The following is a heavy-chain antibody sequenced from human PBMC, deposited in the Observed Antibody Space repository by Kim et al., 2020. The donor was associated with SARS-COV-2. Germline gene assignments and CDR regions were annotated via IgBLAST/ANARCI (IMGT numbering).Heavy chain of an antibody. Sequence: GGSLRLSCAASGFTFRISGMHWVRQAPGKGLECVAYILYDGSTEKYADSVKGRFTISRDNSKNTLYLEMNSLRVEDTAIYYCVRDGVGATPVFGNFDYWG. V-gene: IGHV3-30*02. CDR3: VRDGVGATPVFGNFDY. D-gene: IGHD1-26*01. CDR2: ILYDGSTE. CDR1: GFTFRISG. J-gene: IGHJ4*01.